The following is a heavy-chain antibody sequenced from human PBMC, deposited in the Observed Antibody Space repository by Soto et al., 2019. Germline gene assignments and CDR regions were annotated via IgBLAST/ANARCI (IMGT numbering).Heavy chain of an antibody. V-gene: IGHV3-21*01. D-gene: IGHD2-2*01. CDR3: ARNPVVPAAGGRARNYGMDV. J-gene: IGHJ6*02. Sequence: KPGGALRLSCAASGFTFSSYSMNWVRQAPGKGLEWVSSISSSSSYIYYADSVKGRFTISRDNAKNSLYLQMNSLRAEDTAVYYCARNPVVPAAGGRARNYGMDVWGQGTTVTVSS. CDR1: GFTFSSYS. CDR2: ISSSSSYI.